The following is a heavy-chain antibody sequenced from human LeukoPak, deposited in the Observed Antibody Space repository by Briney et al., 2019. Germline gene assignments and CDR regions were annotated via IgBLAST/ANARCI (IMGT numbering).Heavy chain of an antibody. J-gene: IGHJ5*02. D-gene: IGHD2-2*01. CDR1: GYTFTGYY. CDR3: LRGYCSSTSCYNWFDP. Sequence: ASVKLSCKASGYTFTGYYMHWVRQAPGQGLEWMGWINPNSGGTDYAQKFQGRVTMTRDTSISTAYMELSRLRADDTAVYYCLRGYCSSTSCYNWFDPWGQGTLVTVSS. V-gene: IGHV1-2*02. CDR2: INPNSGGT.